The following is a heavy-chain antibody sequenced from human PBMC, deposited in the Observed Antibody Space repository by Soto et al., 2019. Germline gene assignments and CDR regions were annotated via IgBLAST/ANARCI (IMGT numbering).Heavy chain of an antibody. Sequence: QLQLQESGPGLVKPSETLSLTCTVSGGSISSSSYDWGRIRQPPGKGLEWIGSIYYSGSTYYNPSLNSRVTISVDTSKNQFSLKLSSVTAADTAVYYCARHPRHIAVAGTFWFDPWGQGTLVTVSS. CDR1: GGSISSSSYD. V-gene: IGHV4-39*01. J-gene: IGHJ5*02. CDR3: ARHPRHIAVAGTFWFDP. D-gene: IGHD6-19*01. CDR2: IYYSGST.